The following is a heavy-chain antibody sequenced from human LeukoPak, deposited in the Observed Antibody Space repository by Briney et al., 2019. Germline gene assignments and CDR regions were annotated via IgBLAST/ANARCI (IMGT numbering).Heavy chain of an antibody. J-gene: IGHJ4*02. V-gene: IGHV3-21*01. CDR1: GFTFSSYS. D-gene: IGHD2-15*01. Sequence: PGGSLRLSCAASGFTFSSYSMNWVRQAPGKGLERVSSISSSSSYIYYADSVKGRFTISRDNAKNSQYLQMNSLRAEDTAVYYCASYCSGGSCYSADFDYWGQGTLVTVSS. CDR3: ASYCSGGSCYSADFDY. CDR2: ISSSSSYI.